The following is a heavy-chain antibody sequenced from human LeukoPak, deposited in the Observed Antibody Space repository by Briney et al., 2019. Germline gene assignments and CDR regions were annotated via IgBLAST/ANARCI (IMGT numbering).Heavy chain of an antibody. CDR3: ARVTNYDSSGYYYYFDY. V-gene: IGHV1-18*01. D-gene: IGHD3-22*01. CDR2: ISAYNGNT. Sequence: ASVKVSFKASGYTFTSYGISWVRQASGQGLEWMGWISAYNGNTNYAQKLQGRVTMTTDTSTSTAYMELRSLRSDDTAVYYCARVTNYDSSGYYYYFDYWGQGTLVTVSS. CDR1: GYTFTSYG. J-gene: IGHJ4*02.